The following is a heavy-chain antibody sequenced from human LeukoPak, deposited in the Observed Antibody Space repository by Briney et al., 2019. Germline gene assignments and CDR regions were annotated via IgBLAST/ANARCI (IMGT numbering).Heavy chain of an antibody. V-gene: IGHV3-7*01. CDR1: GFTFSRDS. Sequence: PGGSLRLSCAASGFTFSRDSMNWVRQAPGKGLEWVANIKQDGSEKYYVDSVKGRFTISRDNAKNSLYLQMNSLRAEDTAVYYCARDSSSWYRGAFDIWGQGTMVTVSS. D-gene: IGHD6-13*01. CDR2: IKQDGSEK. CDR3: ARDSSSWYRGAFDI. J-gene: IGHJ3*02.